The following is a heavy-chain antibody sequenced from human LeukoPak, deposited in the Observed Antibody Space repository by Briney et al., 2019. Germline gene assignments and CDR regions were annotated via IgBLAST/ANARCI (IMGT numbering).Heavy chain of an antibody. J-gene: IGHJ4*02. D-gene: IGHD1-26*01. Sequence: SETLSLTCNVSGGSISSSSYYWGWIREPPGKGLEWIGSIYYSASTFYNPSLKSRVTISVDTSKNQFSVKLSSVTAADTAVYYCARVRYSGSYRFDYWGQGTLVTVSS. V-gene: IGHV4-39*07. CDR3: ARVRYSGSYRFDY. CDR2: IYYSAST. CDR1: GGSISSSSYY.